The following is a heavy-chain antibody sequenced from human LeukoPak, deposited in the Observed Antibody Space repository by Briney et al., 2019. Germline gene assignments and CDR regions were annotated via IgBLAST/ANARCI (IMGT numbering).Heavy chain of an antibody. Sequence: PGGSLGLSCAASGFTFSSYAMHWVRQAPGKGLEWVAVISYDGSNKYYADSVKGRSTISRDNSKNTLYLQMNSLRAEDTAVYYCAREDIVVVPAAHYGVWGQGTLVTVSS. V-gene: IGHV3-30-3*01. D-gene: IGHD2-2*01. CDR1: GFTFSSYA. CDR3: AREDIVVVPAAHYGV. CDR2: ISYDGSNK. J-gene: IGHJ4*02.